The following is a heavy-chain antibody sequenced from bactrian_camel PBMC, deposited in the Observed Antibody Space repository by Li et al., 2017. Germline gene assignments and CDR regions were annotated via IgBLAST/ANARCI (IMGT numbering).Heavy chain of an antibody. Sequence: HVQLVESGGGSVQAGGSLRLSCARSGDTYSSRCMGWFRQGPGKEREGVAVIDVTGDTNYGDFVEGRFSISLDNARNTVYLQMNNLKPEDTATYYCGADWLLTAFQALGVPLPRGIHYWGKGTDCRTWEDRWGQGTQVTVS. CDR1: GDTYSSRC. CDR2: IDVTGDT. CDR3: GADWLLTAFQALGVPLPRGIHYWGKGTDCRTWEDR. D-gene: IGHD3*01. J-gene: IGHJ4*01. V-gene: IGHV3S53*01.